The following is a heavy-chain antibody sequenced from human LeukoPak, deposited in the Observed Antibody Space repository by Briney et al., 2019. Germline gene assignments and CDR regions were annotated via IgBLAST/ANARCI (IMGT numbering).Heavy chain of an antibody. J-gene: IGHJ4*02. CDR1: GFTFASYS. CDR2: ISGDSTYI. CDR3: ARVSGRLERHSDLDY. D-gene: IGHD1-1*01. Sequence: GGSLRLSCAASGFTFASYSMNWVRQAPGKGLEWVSSISGDSTYIYNAGSVKGRFTISRDNAQASLYLQMISLRADDTAVYYCARVSGRLERHSDLDYWGQGTLVVVSS. V-gene: IGHV3-21*01.